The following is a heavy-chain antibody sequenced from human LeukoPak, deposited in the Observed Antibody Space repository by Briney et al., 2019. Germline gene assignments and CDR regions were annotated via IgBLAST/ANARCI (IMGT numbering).Heavy chain of an antibody. D-gene: IGHD3-22*01. CDR2: IIPIFGTT. Sequence: SVKVSCKVSGGTFSSYAISWVRQAPGQGLEWMGGIIPIFGTTNYAQKFQGRVTITADESTSTAYMELSSLRSEDTAVYYCARAERPTYYYDSSGPPSGYWGQGTLVTVSS. J-gene: IGHJ4*02. CDR1: GGTFSSYA. CDR3: ARAERPTYYYDSSGPPSGY. V-gene: IGHV1-69*13.